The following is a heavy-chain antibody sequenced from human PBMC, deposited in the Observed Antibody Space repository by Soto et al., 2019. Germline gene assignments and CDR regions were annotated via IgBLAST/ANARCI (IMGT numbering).Heavy chain of an antibody. CDR1: GGSISSGGYS. D-gene: IGHD3-10*01. CDR2: IYHSGIT. J-gene: IGHJ6*02. V-gene: IGHV4-30-2*01. Sequence: TLSLTCAVSGGSISSGGYSWSWIRQPPGKGLEWIGYIYHSGITYYNPSLKSRVTISVDRSKNQFSLKLSSVTAADTAVYYCARGRMVRGVTTYYGMDVWGQGTTVTVSS. CDR3: ARGRMVRGVTTYYGMDV.